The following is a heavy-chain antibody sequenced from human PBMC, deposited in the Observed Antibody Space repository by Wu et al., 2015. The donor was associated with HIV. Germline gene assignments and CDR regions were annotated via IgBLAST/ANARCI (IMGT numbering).Heavy chain of an antibody. D-gene: IGHD2-2*01. CDR1: ASTFTNYD. CDR3: ARDIVVVPAAMRAFDI. CDR2: ISPYTGNT. J-gene: IGHJ3*02. V-gene: IGHV1-18*01. Sequence: QVQLVQSGPEVKKPGASVKVSCKASASTFTNYDISWVRQAPGQGLEWMGRISPYTGNTNYAQNLQGRVSMTTDTSTSTAYMELRSLRSDDTAVYYCARDIVVVPAAMRAFDIWGQGTMVTVSS.